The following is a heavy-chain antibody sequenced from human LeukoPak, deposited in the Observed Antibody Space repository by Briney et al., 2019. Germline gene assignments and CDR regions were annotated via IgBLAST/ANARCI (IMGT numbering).Heavy chain of an antibody. CDR2: IYYSGST. CDR1: GGSISGSSYY. Sequence: SETLSLTCTVSGGSISGSSYYWGWIRQPPGKGLEWIGSIYYSGSTYYNPSLKSRVTISVDTSKNQFSLKLSSVTAADTAVCYCARLGCSGGSCYYFDYWGQGTLVTVSS. J-gene: IGHJ4*02. V-gene: IGHV4-39*01. D-gene: IGHD2-15*01. CDR3: ARLGCSGGSCYYFDY.